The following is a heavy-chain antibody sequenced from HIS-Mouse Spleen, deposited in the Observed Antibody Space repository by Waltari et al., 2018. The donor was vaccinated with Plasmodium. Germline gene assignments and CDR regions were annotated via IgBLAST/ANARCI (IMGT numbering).Heavy chain of an antibody. CDR2: IRSKANSYAT. J-gene: IGHJ4*02. Sequence: EVQLVASGGGLVQPGGSLKLSCASYVFTFSGCAMHLHRPASGKGLEWVGRIRSKANSYATAYAASVKGRFTISRDDSKNTAYLQMNSLKTEDTAVYYCTRLSLEAKESNWGQGTLVTVSS. CDR1: VFTFSGCA. CDR3: TRLSLEAKESN. V-gene: IGHV3-73*01.